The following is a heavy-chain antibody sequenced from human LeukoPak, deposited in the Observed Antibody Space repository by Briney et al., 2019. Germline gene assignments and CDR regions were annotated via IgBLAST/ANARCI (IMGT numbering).Heavy chain of an antibody. CDR1: GFPFGSYA. D-gene: IGHD3-10*01. V-gene: IGHV3-20*04. Sequence: GGSLRLSCAASGFPFGSYAMTWVRQAPGKGLEWVSGVTWNGGRTGYADSVKGRFTISRDSAKKSLYLQMNSLRAEDTALYYCARDPTEGFEELLSPPDYWGQGTLVTVSS. CDR3: ARDPTEGFEELLSPPDY. CDR2: VTWNGGRT. J-gene: IGHJ4*02.